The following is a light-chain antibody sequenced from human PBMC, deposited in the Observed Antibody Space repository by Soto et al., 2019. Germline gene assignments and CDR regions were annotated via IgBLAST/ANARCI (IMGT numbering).Light chain of an antibody. J-gene: IGKJ5*01. CDR1: QDIIRH. CDR2: AAS. Sequence: DIQRTQSPSSMSASVGDGVTITCRASQDIIRHLNWYQHKPGRAPRLLIYAASTLQSGVPSRFTGSGSGTEFTLTISGLQPEDCATYYCQHSYTVPIAFGQGTRLEIK. CDR3: QHSYTVPIA. V-gene: IGKV1-39*01.